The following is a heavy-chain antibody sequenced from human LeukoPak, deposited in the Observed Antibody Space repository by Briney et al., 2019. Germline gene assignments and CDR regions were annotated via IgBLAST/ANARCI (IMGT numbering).Heavy chain of an antibody. CDR2: IYYSGST. CDR1: GGSISSSSYY. V-gene: IGHV4-39*01. J-gene: IGHJ4*02. D-gene: IGHD2-15*01. Sequence: SETLSLTCTVSGGSISSSSYYWGWIRQPPGKGPEWIGSIYYSGSTYYNPSLKSRVTISVDTSKNQFSLKLSSVTAADTAVYYCARHAVVVVVAALGWHFDYWGQGTLVTVSS. CDR3: ARHAVVVVVAALGWHFDY.